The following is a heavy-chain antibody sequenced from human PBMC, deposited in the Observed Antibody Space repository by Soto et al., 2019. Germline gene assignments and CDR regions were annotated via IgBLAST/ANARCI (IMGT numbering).Heavy chain of an antibody. V-gene: IGHV4-59*01. Sequence: SETLSLTCTVSGGSISSYYWSWIRQPPGKGLEWIGYIYYSGGTNYNPSLKSRVTISVDTSKNQFSLKLSSVTAADTAVYYCARDQDLDYWGQGTLVTVSS. D-gene: IGHD2-15*01. J-gene: IGHJ4*02. CDR2: IYYSGGT. CDR3: ARDQDLDY. CDR1: GGSISSYY.